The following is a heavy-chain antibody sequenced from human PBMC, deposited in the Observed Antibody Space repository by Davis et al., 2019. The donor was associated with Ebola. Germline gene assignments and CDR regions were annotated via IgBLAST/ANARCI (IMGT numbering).Heavy chain of an antibody. D-gene: IGHD6-25*01. Sequence: GESLKISCKGSGYSFTSYWIAWVRQMPGKGLEWMGFIYAGDSDTRYSPSFEGQVTISVDRSITTAYLQWSSLKASDTAMYYCARRAADAFDIWGQGTMVTVSS. CDR2: IYAGDSDT. J-gene: IGHJ3*02. V-gene: IGHV5-51*01. CDR1: GYSFTSYW. CDR3: ARRAADAFDI.